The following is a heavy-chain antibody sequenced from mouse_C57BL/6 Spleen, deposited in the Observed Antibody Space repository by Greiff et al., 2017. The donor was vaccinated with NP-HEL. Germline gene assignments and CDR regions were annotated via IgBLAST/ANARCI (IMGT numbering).Heavy chain of an antibody. CDR2: IRSKSNNYAT. J-gene: IGHJ4*01. CDR1: GFSFNTYA. D-gene: IGHD2-1*01. CDR3: VRQEGYGNGAMDY. Sequence: EVHLVESGGGLVQPKGSLKLSCAASGFSFNTYAMNWVRQAPGKGLEWVARIRSKSNNYATYYADSVKDRFTISRDDSESMLYLQMNNLKTEDTAMYYCVRQEGYGNGAMDYWGQGTSVTVSS. V-gene: IGHV10-1*01.